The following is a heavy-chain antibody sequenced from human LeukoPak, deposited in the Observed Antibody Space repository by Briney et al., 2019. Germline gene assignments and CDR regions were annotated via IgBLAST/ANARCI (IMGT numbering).Heavy chain of an antibody. V-gene: IGHV3-74*01. CDR3: ARGVYGSGSYSANN. CDR2: INSDGSAT. Sequence: GGSLRLSCAASGFTFSSYWMHWVRHAPGKGVVWVSRINSDGSATSYVDSVKGRFTISRDNAKNTLYLQMNSLRAEDTAVYYCARGVYGSGSYSANNWGQGTMVTVSS. CDR1: GFTFSSYW. D-gene: IGHD3-10*01. J-gene: IGHJ4*02.